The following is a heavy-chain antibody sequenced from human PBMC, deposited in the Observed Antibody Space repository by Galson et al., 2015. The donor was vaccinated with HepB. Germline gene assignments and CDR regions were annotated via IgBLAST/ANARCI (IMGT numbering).Heavy chain of an antibody. J-gene: IGHJ6*02. D-gene: IGHD6-19*01. V-gene: IGHV3-66*01. CDR3: ARESVGIAVAGTGMDV. CDR2: IYSGGST. CDR1: GFTFSNYN. Sequence: SLRLSCAASGFTFSNYNMNWVRQAPGKGLEWVSVIYSGGSTYYADSVKGRFTISRDNSKNTLYLQMNSLRAEDTAVYYCARESVGIAVAGTGMDVWGQGTTVTVSS.